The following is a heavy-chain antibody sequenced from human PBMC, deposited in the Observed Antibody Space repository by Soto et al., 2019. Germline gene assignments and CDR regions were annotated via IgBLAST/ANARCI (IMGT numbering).Heavy chain of an antibody. V-gene: IGHV3-23*01. CDR2: FTRSGNT. CDR3: ARIRGLGEVSPYFDY. CDR1: GFTFSNYA. Sequence: GGSLRLSCAASGFTFSNYAMSWVRQAPGKGLEWVSTFTRSGNTYYADSVKGRFTISRDNSKNTLYLQMDSLRAEDTAVYYCARIRGLGEVSPYFDYWGQGALVTVSS. D-gene: IGHD3-16*02. J-gene: IGHJ4*02.